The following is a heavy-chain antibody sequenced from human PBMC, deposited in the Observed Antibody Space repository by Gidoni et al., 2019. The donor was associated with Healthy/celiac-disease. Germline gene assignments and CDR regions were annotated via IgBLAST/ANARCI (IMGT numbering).Heavy chain of an antibody. D-gene: IGHD2-2*01. Sequence: QVQLVQSGAEVKKPGASVKVSCKASGYTFTCYSTHWVRQAPGQGLEWMGIINPSGGSTSYAQKFQGRVTMTRDTSTSTVYMELSSLRSEDTAVYYCARALGYCSSTSCYGAFDIWGQGTMVTVSS. CDR2: INPSGGST. V-gene: IGHV1-46*01. J-gene: IGHJ3*02. CDR1: GYTFTCYS. CDR3: ARALGYCSSTSCYGAFDI.